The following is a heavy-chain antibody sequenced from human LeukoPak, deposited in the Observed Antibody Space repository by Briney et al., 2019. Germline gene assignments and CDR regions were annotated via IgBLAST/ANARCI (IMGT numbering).Heavy chain of an antibody. D-gene: IGHD3-22*01. CDR2: INTSGGST. CDR3: AIMHPYYDGNGYWVQ. CDR1: GFTFGDYA. J-gene: IGHJ4*02. Sequence: QAGGSLRLSCTASGFTFGDYAMSWVRQAPGKGLEWVSGINTSGGSTAYADSVKGRFTISRDNPRNTLYMQMNSLRAEDTALYYCAIMHPYYDGNGYWVQWGQGTLVTVSS. V-gene: IGHV3-23*01.